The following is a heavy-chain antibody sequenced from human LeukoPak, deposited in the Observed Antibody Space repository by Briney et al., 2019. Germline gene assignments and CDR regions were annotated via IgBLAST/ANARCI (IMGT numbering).Heavy chain of an antibody. CDR2: IGTAGDT. D-gene: IGHD6-19*01. V-gene: IGHV3-13*01. Sequence: GGSLRRSCAASGFTFSSYDMHWVRQATGKGLEWVSAIGTAGDTYYPGSVKGRFTISRENAKNSLYLQMNSLRAGDTAVYYCARGAGYSSGWSTYNWFDPWGQGTLVTVSS. J-gene: IGHJ5*02. CDR1: GFTFSSYD. CDR3: ARGAGYSSGWSTYNWFDP.